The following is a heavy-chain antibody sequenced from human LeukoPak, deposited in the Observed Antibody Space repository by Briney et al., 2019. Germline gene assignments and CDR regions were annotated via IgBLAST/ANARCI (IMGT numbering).Heavy chain of an antibody. CDR2: ILYDGNNK. D-gene: IGHD1-26*01. V-gene: IGHV3-30*18. CDR3: AKDRLFGSGLNGPHYYNGMDV. Sequence: SLRLSCAASDFSFSNYGMHWVRQAPGKGLEWVAVILYDGNNKHYAESVKGRFTISRDNSNNMLYLQMNSLRPEDTAVYYCAKDRLFGSGLNGPHYYNGMDVWGQGTTVTVSS. CDR1: DFSFSNYG. J-gene: IGHJ6*02.